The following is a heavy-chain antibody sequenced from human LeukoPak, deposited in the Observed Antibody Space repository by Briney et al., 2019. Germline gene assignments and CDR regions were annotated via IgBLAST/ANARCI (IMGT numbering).Heavy chain of an antibody. CDR2: IRQDASAV. V-gene: IGHV3-7*02. Sequence: PGGSLRLSCAASGFTFSNYYMSWVRQAPGKGLEWVANIRQDASAVFYVDSLKGRFTVSRDNTKNSLYLQMSSLRAEDTAVYYCARRYSYGTFDYWGQGTLVTVSS. CDR3: ARRYSYGTFDY. D-gene: IGHD5-18*01. J-gene: IGHJ4*02. CDR1: GFTFSNYY.